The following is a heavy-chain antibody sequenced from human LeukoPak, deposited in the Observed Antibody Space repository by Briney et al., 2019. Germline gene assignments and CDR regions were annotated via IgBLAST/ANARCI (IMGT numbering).Heavy chain of an antibody. J-gene: IGHJ4*02. Sequence: GGSLRLSCAASGFTFSDYYMSWLRQAPGKGLEWVSYISSSGSTIYYADSVKGLFTISRDNAKNSLYLQMNSLRAEDTAVYYCARDRDVRHYYFDYWGQGTLVTVSS. CDR2: ISSSGSTI. CDR3: ARDRDVRHYYFDY. V-gene: IGHV3-11*04. CDR1: GFTFSDYY. D-gene: IGHD3-16*01.